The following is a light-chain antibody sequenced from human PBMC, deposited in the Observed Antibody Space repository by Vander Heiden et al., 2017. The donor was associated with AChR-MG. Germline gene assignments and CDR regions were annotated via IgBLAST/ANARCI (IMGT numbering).Light chain of an antibody. Sequence: IQMPQSPSSLSASVGDRVTITCQASQDISNCLNWYQQKPGKAPKLLIYDASNLETGVPSRFSGSGSGTDFTFTISSLQPEDIATDYCQQYDNLPPYTFGQGTKLEIK. J-gene: IGKJ2*01. CDR1: QDISNC. V-gene: IGKV1-33*01. CDR3: QQYDNLPPYT. CDR2: DAS.